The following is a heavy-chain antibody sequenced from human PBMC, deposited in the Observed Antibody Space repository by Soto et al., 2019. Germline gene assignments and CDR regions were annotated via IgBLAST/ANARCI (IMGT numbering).Heavy chain of an antibody. Sequence: PSETLSLTCTVSGGSISSGGYYWSWIRQHPGKGLEWIGYIYYSGSTNYNPSLNSRVTISVDTSKNQLSLHLRSVTAADTAVYYCARDSRVFDSWGQGIVVTVSS. V-gene: IGHV4-61*08. CDR3: ARDSRVFDS. J-gene: IGHJ4*02. CDR1: GGSISSGGYY. CDR2: IYYSGST.